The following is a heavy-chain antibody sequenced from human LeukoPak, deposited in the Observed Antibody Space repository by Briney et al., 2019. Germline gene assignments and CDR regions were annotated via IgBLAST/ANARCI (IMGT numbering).Heavy chain of an antibody. CDR2: IKQDGSEK. J-gene: IGHJ4*02. CDR3: ARGLYYYGLYYFDH. CDR1: GFTFSSRDW. V-gene: IGHV3-7*04. D-gene: IGHD3-10*01. Sequence: GGSLGLSCVASGFTFSSRDWMTWVRQAPGKGLEWVANIKQDGSEKNYVDSVKGRFTISRDNAKNSVDLQMNSLRVEDTAVYYCARGLYYYGLYYFDHWGQGTLVTVSS.